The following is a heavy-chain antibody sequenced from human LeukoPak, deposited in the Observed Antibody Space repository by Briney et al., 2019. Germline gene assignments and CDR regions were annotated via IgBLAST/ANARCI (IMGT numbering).Heavy chain of an antibody. V-gene: IGHV4-4*09. CDR3: VRRGGRFDT. CDR1: GGSISGSY. J-gene: IGHJ5*02. Sequence: SETLSLTCTVSGGSISGSYWSWIRQPPGKGLEWIGYIYNPSLKSRVTIGVDTSRNQFSLKLSSVTAADTAVYYCVRRGGRFDTWGQGTLATVSS.